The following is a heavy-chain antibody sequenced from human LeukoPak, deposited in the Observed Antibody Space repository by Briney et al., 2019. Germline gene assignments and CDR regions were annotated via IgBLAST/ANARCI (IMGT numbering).Heavy chain of an antibody. D-gene: IGHD2-15*01. J-gene: IGHJ3*02. CDR2: TNAGNGNT. V-gene: IGHV1-3*01. CDR1: GHTFTSYA. Sequence: ASVKVSCKASGHTFTSYAMHWVRQAPGQRLEWMGWTNAGNGNTKYSQKFQGRVTITRDTSASTAYMELSSLRSEDTAVYYCARVVVAAKEGAFDIWGQGTMVTVSS. CDR3: ARVVVAAKEGAFDI.